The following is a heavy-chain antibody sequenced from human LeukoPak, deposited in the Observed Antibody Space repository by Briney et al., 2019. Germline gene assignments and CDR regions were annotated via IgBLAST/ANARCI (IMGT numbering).Heavy chain of an antibody. J-gene: IGHJ3*02. V-gene: IGHV4-34*01. CDR1: GGSFSGYY. Sequence: PSETLSLTCAVYGGSFSGYYWSWIRQPPGKGLAWIGEINHSGSTNYNPSLKSRVTISVDKSKNQFSLKLSYVSAADTAVYYCARVRGDALAAGTTSDYDAFDIWGQGTMVTVSS. CDR2: INHSGST. CDR3: ARVRGDALAAGTTSDYDAFDI. D-gene: IGHD6-13*01.